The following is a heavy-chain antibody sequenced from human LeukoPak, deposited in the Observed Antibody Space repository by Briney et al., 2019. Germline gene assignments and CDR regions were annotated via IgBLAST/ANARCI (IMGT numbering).Heavy chain of an antibody. V-gene: IGHV3-7*01. D-gene: IGHD3-16*02. CDR3: ARPDMITFGGVIALPFDY. J-gene: IGHJ4*02. CDR1: GFTFSRYW. Sequence: PGGSLRLSCAASGFTFSRYWMSWVRQAPGKGLEWVANIKEDGSEKHYVDSVKGRFSISRDNAKNSVYLQMNSLRAEDTAVYYCARPDMITFGGVIALPFDYWGQGTLVTVSS. CDR2: IKEDGSEK.